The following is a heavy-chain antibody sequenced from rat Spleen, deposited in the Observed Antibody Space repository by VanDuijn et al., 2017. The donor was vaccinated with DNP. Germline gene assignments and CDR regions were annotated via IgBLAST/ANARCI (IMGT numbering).Heavy chain of an antibody. D-gene: IGHD1-7*01. V-gene: IGHV5S23*01. J-gene: IGHJ3*01. CDR2: FSAGGVT. CDR1: GFTFSDYN. Sequence: EVQLVESGGGLAQPGRSLKLSCAASGFTFSDYNMAWVRRAPEKGLEWVASFSAGGVTYYRDSVKGRFTISRDNAENTLYLQMYSLRSEDMATYYCATSSYFGYDYGFAYWGQGTLVTVSS. CDR3: ATSSYFGYDYGFAY.